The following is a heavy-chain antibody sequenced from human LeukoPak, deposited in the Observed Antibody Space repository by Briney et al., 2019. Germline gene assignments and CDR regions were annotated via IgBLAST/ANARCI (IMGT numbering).Heavy chain of an antibody. J-gene: IGHJ5*02. V-gene: IGHV3-21*01. D-gene: IGHD2-2*01. CDR2: ISSSSSYI. CDR1: GFTFSSYS. CDR3: ARDGAPSYCSSTSCSRVWFDP. Sequence: GGSLRLSCAASGFTFSSYSMTWVRQAPGKGLEWVSSISSSSSYIYYADSVKGRFTISRDNAKNSLYLQMNSLRAEDTAVYYCARDGAPSYCSSTSCSRVWFDPWGQGTLVTVSS.